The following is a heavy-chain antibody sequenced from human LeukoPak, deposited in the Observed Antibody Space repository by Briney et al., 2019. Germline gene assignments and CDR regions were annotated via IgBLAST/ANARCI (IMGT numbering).Heavy chain of an antibody. CDR3: AGGSPNWFDP. CDR2: INHSGST. J-gene: IGHJ5*02. V-gene: IGHV4-34*01. CDR1: GGSFSGYY. Sequence: SETLSLTCAVYGGSFSGYYWSWIRQPPGKGLEWIGEINHSGSTNYNPSLKSRVTISVDTSKNQFSLKLSSVTAADTAVYYCAGGSPNWFDPWGQGTLVTVSS.